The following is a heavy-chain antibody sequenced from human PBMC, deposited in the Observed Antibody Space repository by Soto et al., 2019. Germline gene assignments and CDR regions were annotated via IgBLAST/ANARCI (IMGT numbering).Heavy chain of an antibody. V-gene: IGHV1-46*01. CDR2: INPSGGST. Sequence: ASVKVSCTASGYTFTSYGISWVRQAPGQGLEWMGIINPSGGSTSYAQKFQGRVTMTRDTSTSTVYMELSSLRSEDTAVYYCARVRRSSGYYYGYWGQGTPVTAPQ. CDR1: GYTFTSYG. J-gene: IGHJ4*02. CDR3: ARVRRSSGYYYGY. D-gene: IGHD3-22*01.